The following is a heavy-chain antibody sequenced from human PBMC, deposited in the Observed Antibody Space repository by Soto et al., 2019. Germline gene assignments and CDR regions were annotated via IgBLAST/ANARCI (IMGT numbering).Heavy chain of an antibody. CDR2: IYYSGMT. J-gene: IGHJ4*02. CDR1: GVSVSTGGYF. V-gene: IGHV4-31*03. D-gene: IGHD5-18*01. Sequence: SETLSLTCTLSGVSVSTGGYFWTWIRQHPGKGLEWIGNIYYSGMTYYNPSLRGRVSISLDPSESQFSLKLNSVTAADTAVSYCARDSSGPGYSYGKFDYWGQGALVTVSS. CDR3: ARDSSGPGYSYGKFDY.